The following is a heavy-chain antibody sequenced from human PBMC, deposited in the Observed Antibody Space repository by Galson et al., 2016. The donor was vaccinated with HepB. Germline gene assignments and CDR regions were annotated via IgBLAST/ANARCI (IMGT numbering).Heavy chain of an antibody. CDR3: ARDPYTSADWYFDL. J-gene: IGHJ2*01. V-gene: IGHV7-4-1*02. D-gene: IGHD4-11*01. Sequence: SVKVSCKASGYTFTSYSMNWVRQAPGQGLEWMGWINSTTGNPTYAQGFTGRFVFSLDTSVSTAYLQISSLKAEDTAVYYCARDPYTSADWYFDLWGRGTLVTVSS. CDR1: GYTFTSYS. CDR2: INSTTGNP.